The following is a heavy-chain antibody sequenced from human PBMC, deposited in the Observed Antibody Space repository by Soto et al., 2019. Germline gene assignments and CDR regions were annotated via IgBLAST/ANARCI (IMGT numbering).Heavy chain of an antibody. Sequence: ASVKVSCKASGYIFTNHYIHWVRQAPGQGLEWMGIINPSGGSANYLQKFQGRITMTRDTSTSTVYMELSSLRSEDTAVYFCARADYYDSSGFYYDCWGQGSLVTVSS. D-gene: IGHD3-22*01. CDR1: GYIFTNHY. CDR3: ARADYYDSSGFYYDC. V-gene: IGHV1-46*01. J-gene: IGHJ4*02. CDR2: INPSGGSA.